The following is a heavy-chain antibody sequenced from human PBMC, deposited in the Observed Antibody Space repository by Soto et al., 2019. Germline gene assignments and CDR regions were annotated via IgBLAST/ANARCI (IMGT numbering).Heavy chain of an antibody. J-gene: IGHJ4*02. CDR1: GDSVSGNSAA. CDR2: TYYRSRWYN. D-gene: IGHD3-16*01. CDR3: AREFPYYASSDSYLDY. Sequence: SSETLSLTCAISGDSVSGNSAAWNWIRQSPSRGLEWLGRTYYRSRWYNDYAVSVKSRITVTPDTSKNQFSLHLNSVTPKDTAVYYCAREFPYYASSDSYLDYWCEGALVTV. V-gene: IGHV6-1*01.